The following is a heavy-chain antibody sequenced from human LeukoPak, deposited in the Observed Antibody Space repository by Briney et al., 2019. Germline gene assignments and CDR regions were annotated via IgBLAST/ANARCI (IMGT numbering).Heavy chain of an antibody. CDR1: GYSLSNYG. D-gene: IGHD5-12*01. V-gene: IGHV1-18*01. CDR3: ARDCGYQCLFDY. J-gene: IGHJ4*02. Sequence: GASVKVSCKASGYSLSNYGISRVRQAPGQGLEWMGWISGYNGNTNYAQKFQGRVTMTTDTSTSTAYMELRSLRSDDTAVYYCARDCGYQCLFDYWGQGTLVTVSS. CDR2: ISGYNGNT.